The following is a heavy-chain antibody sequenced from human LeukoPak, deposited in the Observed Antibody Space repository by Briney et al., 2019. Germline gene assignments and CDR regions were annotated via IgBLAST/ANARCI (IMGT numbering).Heavy chain of an antibody. CDR1: GGSFSGYY. CDR3: ARGLSGSYYLTYYYYMDV. V-gene: IGHV4-34*01. CDR2: INHSGST. Sequence: SETLSLTCAVYGGSFSGYYWSWIRHPTGKGLEWLGEINHSGSTNYNPSLKSRVTISVDTSKNQFSLKLSSVTAADTAVYYCARGLSGSYYLTYYYYMDVWGKGTTVTVSS. D-gene: IGHD3-10*01. J-gene: IGHJ6*03.